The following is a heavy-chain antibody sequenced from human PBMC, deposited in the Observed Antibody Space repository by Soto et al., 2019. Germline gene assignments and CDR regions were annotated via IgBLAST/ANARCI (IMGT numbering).Heavy chain of an antibody. D-gene: IGHD1-26*01. CDR3: AKGDGFILAV. V-gene: IGHV3-53*02. CDR2: TNTGGTT. Sequence: EVQVLATGGGLIQPGGSLRLSCAASGFTVNSNYMSWVRQAPGEGLQWVSITNTGGTTYYADSVKGRFTVSRDNSKNTLYLQMHSLRAEDTAVYYCAKGDGFILAVWGQGTTVSGSS. CDR1: GFTVNSNY. J-gene: IGHJ6*02.